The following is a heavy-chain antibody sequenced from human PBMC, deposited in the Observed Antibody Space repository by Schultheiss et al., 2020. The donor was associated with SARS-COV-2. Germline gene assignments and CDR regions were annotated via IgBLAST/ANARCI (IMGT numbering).Heavy chain of an antibody. D-gene: IGHD6-19*01. Sequence: ASVKVSCKASGGTFSSYAISWVRQAPGQGLEWMGGMNPNSGNTGYAQKFQERVTITRDTSASTAYMELSSLRSEDTAVYYCARTAVAGPFYWYFDLWGRGTLVTVSS. J-gene: IGHJ2*01. CDR1: GGTFSSYA. V-gene: IGHV1-8*03. CDR3: ARTAVAGPFYWYFDL. CDR2: MNPNSGNT.